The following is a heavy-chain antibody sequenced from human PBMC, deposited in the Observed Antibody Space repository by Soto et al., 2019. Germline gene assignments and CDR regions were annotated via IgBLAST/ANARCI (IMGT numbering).Heavy chain of an antibody. J-gene: IGHJ4*02. CDR1: GFMFNDYE. Sequence: EVQLVESGGGLAQSGGSLRLSCAASGFMFNDYEMNWVRQAPGKGLEWVSYISEGGTTTHYTDSVKGRITISRDNAKESIYLQMNSLTPEDTATYFCVRDARGGGLLLWDCWGQGVVVSVSS. V-gene: IGHV3-48*03. D-gene: IGHD3-16*01. CDR2: ISEGGTTT. CDR3: VRDARGGGLLLWDC.